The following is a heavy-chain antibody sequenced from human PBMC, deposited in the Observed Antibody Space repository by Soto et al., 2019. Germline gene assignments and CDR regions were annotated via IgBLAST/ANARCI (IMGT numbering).Heavy chain of an antibody. D-gene: IGHD5-12*01. Sequence: SETLSLTCTVSGGSISSGDYYWSWIRQPPGKGLEWIGYIYYSGSTNYNPSLKSRVTISVDTSKNQFSLKLSSVTAADTAVYYCARDKWLRDYYGMDVWGQGTKVTVSS. CDR3: ARDKWLRDYYGMDV. CDR1: GGSISSGDYY. J-gene: IGHJ6*02. V-gene: IGHV4-30-4*01. CDR2: IYYSGST.